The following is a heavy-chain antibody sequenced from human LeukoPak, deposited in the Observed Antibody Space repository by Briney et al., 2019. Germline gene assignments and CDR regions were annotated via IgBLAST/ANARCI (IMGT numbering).Heavy chain of an antibody. CDR2: ISYDGSNK. V-gene: IGHV3-30-3*01. J-gene: IGHJ3*02. CDR1: GFTFSSYA. D-gene: IGHD5-12*01. CDR3: ARVIVATNTFDAFDI. Sequence: PGRSLRLSCAASGFTFSSYAMHWVRQAPGKGLEWVAVISYDGSNKYYADSVKGRFTISRDNSKNTLYLQMNSLRAEDTAVYYCARVIVATNTFDAFDIWGQGTLVTVSS.